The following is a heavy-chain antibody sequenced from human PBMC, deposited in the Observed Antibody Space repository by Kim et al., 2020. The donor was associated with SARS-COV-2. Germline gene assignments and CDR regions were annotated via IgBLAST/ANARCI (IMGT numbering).Heavy chain of an antibody. CDR1: GFTFSSYA. CDR2: ISGSGGST. CDR3: AKAIVDTIRIGSHFDY. D-gene: IGHD5-12*01. Sequence: GGSLRLSCAASGFTFSSYAMSWVRQAPGKGLEWVSAISGSGGSTYYADSVKGRFTISRDNSKNTLYLQMNSLRAEDTAVYYCAKAIVDTIRIGSHFDYWGQGTLVTVSS. J-gene: IGHJ4*02. V-gene: IGHV3-23*01.